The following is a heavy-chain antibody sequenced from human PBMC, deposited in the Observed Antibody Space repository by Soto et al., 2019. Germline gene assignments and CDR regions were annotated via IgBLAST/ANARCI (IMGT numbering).Heavy chain of an antibody. Sequence: SETLSLTCTVSGGSISSGDYYWSWIRQPPGKGLEWIGYIYYSGSTYYNPSLKSRVTISVDTSKNQFSLKLSSVTAADTALYYCARDATQARHYSYYFDYWGQGTLVTVSS. CDR1: GGSISSGDYY. V-gene: IGHV4-30-4*01. CDR2: IYYSGST. J-gene: IGHJ4*02. CDR3: ARDATQARHYSYYFDY. D-gene: IGHD6-6*01.